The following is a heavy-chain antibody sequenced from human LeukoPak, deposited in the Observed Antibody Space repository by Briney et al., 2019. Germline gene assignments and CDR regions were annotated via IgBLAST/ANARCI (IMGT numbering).Heavy chain of an antibody. V-gene: IGHV3-15*01. J-gene: IGHJ4*02. CDR1: GFTFSNAW. Sequence: PGGSLRLSCAASGFTFSNAWMSWVRQAPGKGLEWVGRIKSKTDGGTTYYAAPVKGRFTISRDDSKNTLYLQMNSLKTEDTAVYYCTTDWVLTTVTTWHVPFDYWGQGTLVTVSS. CDR2: IKSKTDGGTT. D-gene: IGHD4-17*01. CDR3: TTDWVLTTVTTWHVPFDY.